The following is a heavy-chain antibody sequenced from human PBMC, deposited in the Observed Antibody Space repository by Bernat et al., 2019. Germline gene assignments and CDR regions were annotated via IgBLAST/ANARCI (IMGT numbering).Heavy chain of an antibody. Sequence: EVQLVESGGGLVQPGGSLKLSCAASGFTFSGSAMHWVRQASGKGLEWVGRIRSKANSYATAYAASVKGRFTISRDDSKNTAYLQMNSLKTEDTAVYYCTRYDFWSCSLSRFYGMDVWGQGTTVTVSS. D-gene: IGHD3-3*01. CDR2: IRSKANSYAT. CDR1: GFTFSGSA. J-gene: IGHJ6*02. CDR3: TRYDFWSCSLSRFYGMDV. V-gene: IGHV3-73*01.